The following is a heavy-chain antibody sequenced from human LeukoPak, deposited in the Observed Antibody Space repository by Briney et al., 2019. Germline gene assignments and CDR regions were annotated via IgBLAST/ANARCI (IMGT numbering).Heavy chain of an antibody. J-gene: IGHJ5*02. Sequence: SETLSLTCTVSGYSISSGYYWGWIRQPPGKGLEWIGSIYHSGSTYYNPSLKSRVTISVDTSRNQFSLKLSSVTAADTAVYYCARCLPGQAEITMLQNWFDPWGQGTLVTVSS. CDR2: IYHSGST. D-gene: IGHD3-10*01. CDR3: ARCLPGQAEITMLQNWFDP. V-gene: IGHV4-38-2*02. CDR1: GYSISSGYY.